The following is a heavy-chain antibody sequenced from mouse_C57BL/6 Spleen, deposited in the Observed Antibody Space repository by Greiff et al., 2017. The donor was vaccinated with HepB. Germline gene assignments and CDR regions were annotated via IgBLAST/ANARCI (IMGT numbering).Heavy chain of an antibody. J-gene: IGHJ2*01. V-gene: IGHV1-59*01. CDR3: ARVRATVVSYFDY. Sequence: QVQLQQPGAELVRPGTSVKLSCKASGYTFTSYWTHWVKQRPGQGLEWIGVIDPSDSYTNYNQKFKGKATLTVDTSSSTAYMQLSSLTSEDSAVYYCARVRATVVSYFDYWGQGTTLTASS. CDR1: GYTFTSYW. D-gene: IGHD1-1*01. CDR2: IDPSDSYT.